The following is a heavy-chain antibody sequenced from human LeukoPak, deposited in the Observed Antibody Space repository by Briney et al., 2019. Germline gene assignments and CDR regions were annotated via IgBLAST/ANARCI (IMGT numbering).Heavy chain of an antibody. J-gene: IGHJ4*02. CDR3: ARDRSSGSYDY. Sequence: ASVKVSCKVSGYTLTELSMHWVRQAPGKGLEWMGGFDPEDGETIYAQKFQGRVTITADESTSTAYMELSSLRSEDTAVYYCARDRSSGSYDYWGQGTLVTVSS. CDR2: FDPEDGET. CDR1: GYTLTELS. D-gene: IGHD1-26*01. V-gene: IGHV1-24*01.